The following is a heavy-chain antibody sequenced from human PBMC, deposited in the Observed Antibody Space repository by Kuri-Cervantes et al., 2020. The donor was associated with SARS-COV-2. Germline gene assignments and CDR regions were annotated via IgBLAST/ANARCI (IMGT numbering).Heavy chain of an antibody. V-gene: IGHV4-59*12. D-gene: IGHD1-26*01. J-gene: IGHJ4*02. CDR2: IYYSGST. CDR3: AKDGGSYLID. Sequence: SETLSLTCTVSGGSISSYYWSWIRQPPGKGLEWIGYIYYSGSTNYNPSLKSRVTMSVDTSKNQFSLKLSSVTAADTAVYYCAKDGGSYLIDWGQGTLVTVSS. CDR1: GGSISSYY.